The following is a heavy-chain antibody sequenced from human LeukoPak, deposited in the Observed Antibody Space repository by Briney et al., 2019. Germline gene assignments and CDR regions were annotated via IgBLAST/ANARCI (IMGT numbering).Heavy chain of an antibody. CDR1: GITVSNYA. Sequence: PGGSLRLSCVVSGITVSNYAMSWVRQAPGKGLEWVSGLSGSGSGGSTYYADSVKGRFTISRDNSKNTLSLQMNSLTAADTAVYYCAKASYYDNSGLFYFDFWGQGTLVTVSS. V-gene: IGHV3-23*01. J-gene: IGHJ4*02. CDR2: LSGSGSGGST. CDR3: AKASYYDNSGLFYFDF. D-gene: IGHD3-22*01.